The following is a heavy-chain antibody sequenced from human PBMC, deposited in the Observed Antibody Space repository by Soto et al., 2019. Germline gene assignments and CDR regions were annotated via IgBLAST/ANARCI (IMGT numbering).Heavy chain of an antibody. CDR2: VSYDGSNK. D-gene: IGHD3-3*02. Sequence: QVQLVESGGGVVQPGRSLRLSCAASGFTFSSYAMHWVRQAPGKGLQWVAVVSYDGSNKYYTDSAKGRFTISRDDSKRAVYLQLNSLRPEDTAVYYCARGGRWVHFALGMDVWGQGTAVTVSS. V-gene: IGHV3-30*04. J-gene: IGHJ6*02. CDR3: ARGGRWVHFALGMDV. CDR1: GFTFSSYA.